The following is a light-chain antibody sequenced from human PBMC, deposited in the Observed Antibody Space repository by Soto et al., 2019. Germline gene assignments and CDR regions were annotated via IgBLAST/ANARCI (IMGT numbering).Light chain of an antibody. Sequence: DIQMTQSPSSVSASVGDRVTITCRASEDISNGLAWYQQKPGMAPTLLIFEASILQSGVPSRFGGSGSGTDFTLTISSLQPEDFGTYYCQQAKGFPLSSGGGTKVEI. J-gene: IGKJ4*01. CDR3: QQAKGFPLS. CDR1: EDISNG. V-gene: IGKV1-12*01. CDR2: EAS.